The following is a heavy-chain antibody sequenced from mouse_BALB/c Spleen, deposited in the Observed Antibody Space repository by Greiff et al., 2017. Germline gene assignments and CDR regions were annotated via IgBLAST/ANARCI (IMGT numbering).Heavy chain of an antibody. V-gene: IGHV6-6*02. CDR3: TRRGITTFYAMDY. D-gene: IGHD2-4*01. CDR2: IRLKSNNYAT. Sequence: EVHLVESGGGLVQPGGSMKLSCVASGFTFSNYWMNWVRQSPEKGLEWVAEIRLKSNNYATHYAESVKGRFTISRDDSKSSVYLQMNNLRAEDTGIYYCTRRGITTFYAMDYWGQGTSVTVSS. J-gene: IGHJ4*01. CDR1: GFTFSNYW.